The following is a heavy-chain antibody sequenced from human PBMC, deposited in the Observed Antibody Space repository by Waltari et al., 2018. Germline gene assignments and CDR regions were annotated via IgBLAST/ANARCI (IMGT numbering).Heavy chain of an antibody. CDR2: INHSGST. CDR1: GGSFSGYY. D-gene: IGHD6-13*01. V-gene: IGHV4-34*01. Sequence: QVQLQQWGAGLLKPSETLSLTCAVYGGSFSGYYWSWIRQPPGKGLEWIGEINHSGSTNYNPSLKSRVTISGDTSKNQFSLKLSSVTAADTAVYYCARGIGWDIAAAGTDYYYGMDVWGQGTTVTVSS. J-gene: IGHJ6*02. CDR3: ARGIGWDIAAAGTDYYYGMDV.